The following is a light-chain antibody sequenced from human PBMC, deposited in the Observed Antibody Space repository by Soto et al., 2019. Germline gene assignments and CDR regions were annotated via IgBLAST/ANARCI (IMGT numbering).Light chain of an antibody. V-gene: IGLV1-40*01. CDR3: QSYDSSLSGYNYV. J-gene: IGLJ1*01. CDR1: SSNIGAGYD. CDR2: GNS. Sequence: QSVLTQPPSVSGAPGQRVTISCTGSSSNIGAGYDVHWYQQLPGTAPKLLIYGNSNRPSGVPDRFSGSKSGTSASLAITGLKAEDEADYYCQSYDSSLSGYNYVFGTGTKLTVL.